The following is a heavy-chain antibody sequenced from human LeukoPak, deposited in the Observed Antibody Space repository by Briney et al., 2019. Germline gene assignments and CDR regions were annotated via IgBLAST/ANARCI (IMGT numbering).Heavy chain of an antibody. CDR3: ARDLSRGGGSYPFDY. Sequence: GSSLRLSCAASGFTFSDYYMSWIRQAPGKGLEWVSYISSSGSTIYYADSVKGRFTISRDNAKNSLYLQMNSLRAEDTAVYYCARDLSRGGGSYPFDYWGQGTLVTVSS. V-gene: IGHV3-11*01. CDR1: GFTFSDYY. J-gene: IGHJ4*02. D-gene: IGHD2-15*01. CDR2: ISSSGSTI.